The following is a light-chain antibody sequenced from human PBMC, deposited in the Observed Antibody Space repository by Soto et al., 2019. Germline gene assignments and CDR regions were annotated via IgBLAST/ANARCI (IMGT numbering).Light chain of an antibody. V-gene: IGLV2-14*01. CDR1: SSDVGSYDH. Sequence: SVLTQPASVSGSPGQSITISCSGTSSDVGSYDHVAWYQQFPGKTPKLTIYEVSSRPSGVSSRFSGSKSGNTASLTISGLQAEDEADYYCIAYTGSSTSSVFGTGTKVTVL. CDR2: EVS. CDR3: IAYTGSSTSSV. J-gene: IGLJ1*01.